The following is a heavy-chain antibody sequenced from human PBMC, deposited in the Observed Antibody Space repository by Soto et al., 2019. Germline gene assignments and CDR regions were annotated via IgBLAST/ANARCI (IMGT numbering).Heavy chain of an antibody. V-gene: IGHV2-5*01. D-gene: IGHD6-6*01. Sequence: QITLKESGPTGVKPTQTLTLTCTFSGFSLTTSGVGVAWIRQPPGKALEWVAVIYWNDDKRYSPSLKNRLTITKDAPENHVVLTMTNMDPVDTATYYCAHTVGYSSSSGWFDPWGQGTLVTVSS. CDR1: GFSLTTSGVG. CDR3: AHTVGYSSSSGWFDP. J-gene: IGHJ5*02. CDR2: IYWNDDK.